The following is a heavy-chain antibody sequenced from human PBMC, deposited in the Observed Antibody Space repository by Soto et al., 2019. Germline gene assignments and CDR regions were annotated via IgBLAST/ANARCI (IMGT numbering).Heavy chain of an antibody. V-gene: IGHV4-38-2*01. J-gene: IGHJ4*02. CDR1: GGSIINNYW. CDR3: AGGETHGFDY. Sequence: SETLSLTCDVSGGSIINNYWWAWIRQSPGKGLLWIGSIYHSGATYYNPSLESRVTISVDTSESRFSLKLSSVTAADTAVYYCAGGETHGFDYWGQGTLVTVSS. D-gene: IGHD3-16*01. CDR2: IYHSGAT.